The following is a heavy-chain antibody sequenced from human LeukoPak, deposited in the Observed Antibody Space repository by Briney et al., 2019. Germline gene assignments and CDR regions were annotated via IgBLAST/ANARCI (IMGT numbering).Heavy chain of an antibody. D-gene: IGHD6-19*01. Sequence: GGSLRLSCAASGFTFDDYGMSWVRQAPGKGLEWVSGINWNGGSTGYADSVKGRFTTSRNNAKNSLYLQMNSLRAEDTAVYYCAKAPGRIAVAPNDYWGQGTLVTVSS. CDR1: GFTFDDYG. V-gene: IGHV3-20*04. CDR2: INWNGGST. CDR3: AKAPGRIAVAPNDY. J-gene: IGHJ4*02.